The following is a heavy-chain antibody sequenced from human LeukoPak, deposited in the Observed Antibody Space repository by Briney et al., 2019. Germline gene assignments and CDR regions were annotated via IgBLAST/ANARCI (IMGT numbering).Heavy chain of an antibody. V-gene: IGHV6-1*01. CDR3: ARDPPAAGQTLNAFDI. Sequence: SRTLSLSCAIAGDSVSSNSATWNWIRQSPSRGFEWLGRTYYRSKWYNNYAVSVKSRVSIKPDTSKHQFSLQPRSVPPENTAMYFCARDPPAAGQTLNAFDIWGQGTMVTVSS. CDR1: GDSVSSNSAT. CDR2: TYYRSKWYN. D-gene: IGHD2-15*01. J-gene: IGHJ3*02.